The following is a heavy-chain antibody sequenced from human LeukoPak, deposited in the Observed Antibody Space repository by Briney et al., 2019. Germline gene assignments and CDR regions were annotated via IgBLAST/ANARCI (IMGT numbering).Heavy chain of an antibody. CDR2: ISSSGSTK. CDR1: GFTFSSYE. V-gene: IGHV3-48*03. CDR3: ARDRSVWSRLDY. Sequence: GGSLRLSCAASGFTFSSYEMEWVRQASGKGLEWVSCISSSGSTKYYADSVKGRFTLSRDNAKNSLFLQMNSLRAEDTAVYYCARDRSVWSRLDYWGQGTLVTVSS. D-gene: IGHD3-10*01. J-gene: IGHJ4*02.